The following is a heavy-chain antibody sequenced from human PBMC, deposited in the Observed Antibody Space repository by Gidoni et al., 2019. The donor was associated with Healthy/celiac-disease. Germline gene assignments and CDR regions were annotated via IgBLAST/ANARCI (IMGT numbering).Heavy chain of an antibody. CDR3: AKDGNDYGERFFDY. Sequence: GRFTISRDNSKNTLYLQMNSLRAEDTAVYYCAKDGNDYGERFFDYWGQGTLVTVSS. D-gene: IGHD4-17*01. J-gene: IGHJ4*02. V-gene: IGHV3-30*02.